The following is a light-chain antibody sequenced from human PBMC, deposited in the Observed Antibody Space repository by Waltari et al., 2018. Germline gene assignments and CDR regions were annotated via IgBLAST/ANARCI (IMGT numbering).Light chain of an antibody. J-gene: IGKJ2*01. CDR3: QQYESLPYT. V-gene: IGKV1-33*01. Sequence: DIQMTQSPSSVSASVGDRGTITCQASQDISNFLSWYQHKAGKAPKLLIFDASKMQTGVPYKFGGGGSGTDFTFTIDSLQPEDVATYYCQQYESLPYTFGQGTKVEI. CDR1: QDISNF. CDR2: DAS.